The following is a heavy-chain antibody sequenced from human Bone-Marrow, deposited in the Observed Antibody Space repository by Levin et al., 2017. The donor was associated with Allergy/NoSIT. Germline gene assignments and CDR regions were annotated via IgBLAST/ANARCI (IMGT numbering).Heavy chain of an antibody. CDR2: IHSSGTT. Sequence: SDTLSLTCSVSGGSISSHYWSWIRQPPGGGLEWIGFIHSSGTTNYDPSLKSRVTTSIDTSKNQFYLKLASVTVADTAVYYCAGIRSSCWFFDIWGSGTLVSVSS. CDR1: GGSISSHY. J-gene: IGHJ2*01. D-gene: IGHD1-14*01. CDR3: AGIRSSCWFFDI. V-gene: IGHV4-4*09.